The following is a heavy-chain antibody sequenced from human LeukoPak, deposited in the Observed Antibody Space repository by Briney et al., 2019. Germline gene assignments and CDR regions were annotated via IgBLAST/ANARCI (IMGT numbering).Heavy chain of an antibody. Sequence: GGSLRLSCAASGFSFSEQSMNWVRQAPGKGLEWVSNIRGSSSAMDYADSVKGRFTISRDNAKNSLYLEMSSLRAEDTAVYYCARDRDWSFDYWGLGTLVSVSS. V-gene: IGHV3-48*04. J-gene: IGHJ4*02. D-gene: IGHD3-9*01. CDR1: GFSFSEQS. CDR3: ARDRDWSFDY. CDR2: IRGSSSAM.